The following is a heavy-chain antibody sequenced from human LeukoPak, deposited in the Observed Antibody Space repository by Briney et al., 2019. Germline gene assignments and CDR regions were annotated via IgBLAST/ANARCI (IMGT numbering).Heavy chain of an antibody. CDR2: ISGSGHTT. V-gene: IGHV3-23*01. Sequence: AGGSLRLSCAASGFTFSSYAMSWVRQAPGKGLEWVSAISGSGHTTYYADSVKGRFTISRDNSKNTLYLQMNSLRAEDAAVYYCAKGGYYDYGDFGDIWGQGTMVTVSS. CDR3: AKGGYYDYGDFGDI. D-gene: IGHD4-17*01. CDR1: GFTFSSYA. J-gene: IGHJ3*02.